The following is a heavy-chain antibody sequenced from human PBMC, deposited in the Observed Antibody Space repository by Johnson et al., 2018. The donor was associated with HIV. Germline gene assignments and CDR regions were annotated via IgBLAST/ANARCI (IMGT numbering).Heavy chain of an antibody. D-gene: IGHD3-22*01. J-gene: IGHJ3*02. V-gene: IGHV3-13*01. CDR3: ARDTMIVVALGAFDI. CDR1: GFTFSSYD. Sequence: VQLVESGGGLVQPGGSLRLSCAASGFTFSSYDMHWVRQTTGKGLEWVSVIDTAGDTYYAGSVKGRFTISRENAKKSLYLQMNSLRAGDTAVYYCARDTMIVVALGAFDIWGQGTMVTVSS. CDR2: IDTAGDT.